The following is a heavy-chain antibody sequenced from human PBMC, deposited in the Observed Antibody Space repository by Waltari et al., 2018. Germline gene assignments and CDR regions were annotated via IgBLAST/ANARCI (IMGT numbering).Heavy chain of an antibody. D-gene: IGHD3-22*01. V-gene: IGHV2-70*17. CDR3: ARTYHNYYDSSGYYIDY. J-gene: IGHJ4*02. CDR1: GFSLSTTGMC. Sequence: QVTLRESAPALVKPTQTLPLTCPFSGFSLSTTGMCVSWIRQPPEKALEWLARINWDDDRFYSTSLRTRLTISKDTSKNQVVLTMTNMDPADTATYYCARTYHNYYDSSGYYIDYWGQGTLVTVSS. CDR2: INWDDDR.